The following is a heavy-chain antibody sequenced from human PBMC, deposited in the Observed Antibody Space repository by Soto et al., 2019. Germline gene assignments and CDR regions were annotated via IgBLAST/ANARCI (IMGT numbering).Heavy chain of an antibody. CDR1: TGSISSYY. V-gene: IGHV4-59*01. CDR2: IYYSGST. Sequence: PSETLSLTCTVSTGSISSYYWSWIRQPPGKELEWIGYIYYSGSTNFNPSLKSRVTISVDTSKNQFSLKLTSVTAADTAEYYCARGRFYFDSWGQGTLVTVSS. J-gene: IGHJ4*02. CDR3: ARGRFYFDS.